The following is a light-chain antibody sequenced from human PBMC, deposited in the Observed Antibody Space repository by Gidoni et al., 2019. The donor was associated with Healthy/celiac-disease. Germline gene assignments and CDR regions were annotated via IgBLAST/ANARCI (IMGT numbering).Light chain of an antibody. Sequence: EIVLTQSPATLSVSPGERATLSCRASQSVSSNLAWYQQNPGQAPRLLIYGASTRATGIPARFSGSGSGTEFTLTISSLQSEDFAVYYCQQYNNWPRWTFXQXTKVEIK. J-gene: IGKJ1*01. CDR3: QQYNNWPRWT. V-gene: IGKV3-15*01. CDR2: GAS. CDR1: QSVSSN.